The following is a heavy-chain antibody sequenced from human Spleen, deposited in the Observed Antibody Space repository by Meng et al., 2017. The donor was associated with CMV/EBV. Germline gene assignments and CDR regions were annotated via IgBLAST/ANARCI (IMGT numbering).Heavy chain of an antibody. D-gene: IGHD5-18*01. Sequence: GGSLRLSCAASGFTFDDYAMHWVRQAPGKGLGWVSGISWNSGSIGYADSVKGRFTISRDNAKNSLYLQMNSLRAEDTALYYCAKDIEGTAMVTDYWGQGTLVTVSS. CDR1: GFTFDDYA. CDR2: ISWNSGSI. J-gene: IGHJ4*02. V-gene: IGHV3-9*01. CDR3: AKDIEGTAMVTDY.